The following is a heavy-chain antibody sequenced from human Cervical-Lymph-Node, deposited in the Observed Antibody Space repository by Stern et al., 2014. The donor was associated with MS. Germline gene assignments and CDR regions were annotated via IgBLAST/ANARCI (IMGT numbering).Heavy chain of an antibody. J-gene: IGHJ5*02. CDR3: ASANCSSTSCPNWFDP. Sequence: QLQLQESGPGLVKPSQTLSLTCTVSGGSISSGDYYWSWIRQPPGKGLEWIGYIYYSGSTYYNPSLKSRVTISVDPSKNQFSLKLSSVTAADTAVYYCASANCSSTSCPNWFDPWGQGTLVTVSS. CDR2: IYYSGST. V-gene: IGHV4-30-4*01. CDR1: GGSISSGDYY. D-gene: IGHD2-2*01.